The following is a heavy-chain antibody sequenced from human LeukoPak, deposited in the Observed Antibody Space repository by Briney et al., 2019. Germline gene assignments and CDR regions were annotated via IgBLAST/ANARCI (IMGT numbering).Heavy chain of an antibody. Sequence: SETLSLTCTVSGGSISSYYWSWIRQPPGKGLEWIGYIYYSGSTNYNPSLKSRVTISVDTSKNQFSLKLSSVTAADTAVYYCARLGKHYGSGSYYKKYYYYYMDVWGKGTTVTISS. D-gene: IGHD3-10*01. V-gene: IGHV4-59*12. CDR2: IYYSGST. CDR3: ARLGKHYGSGSYYKKYYYYYMDV. CDR1: GGSISSYY. J-gene: IGHJ6*03.